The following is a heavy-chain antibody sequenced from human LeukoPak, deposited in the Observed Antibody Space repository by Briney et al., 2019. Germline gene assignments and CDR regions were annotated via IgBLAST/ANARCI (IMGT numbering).Heavy chain of an antibody. V-gene: IGHV3-7*01. J-gene: IGHJ6*03. CDR1: GFTFSSYW. Sequence: GGSLRLSCAASGFTFSSYWMSWVRQAPGKGLEWVANIKQDGSEKYYVDSVKGRFTISRDNAKNSLYLQMNSLRAEDTAVYYCARGSRAVRGVIYYYYYVDVWGKGTTVTISS. CDR3: ARGSRAVRGVIYYYYYVDV. D-gene: IGHD3-10*01. CDR2: IKQDGSEK.